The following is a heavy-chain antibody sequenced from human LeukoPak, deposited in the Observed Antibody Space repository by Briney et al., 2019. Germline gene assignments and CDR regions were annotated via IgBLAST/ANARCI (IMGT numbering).Heavy chain of an antibody. CDR1: GASTTDFY. D-gene: IGHD3-10*01. J-gene: IGHJ4*02. CDR3: VRGVRWFGET. Sequence: PSETLSLTCTVSGASTTDFYWSWIRHPPGKGLEWIGEINHSGSTNYNPSLKSRVTISVDTSKNQFSLKLSSVTAADTAVYYCVRGVRWFGETWGQGTLVTVSS. V-gene: IGHV4-34*01. CDR2: INHSGST.